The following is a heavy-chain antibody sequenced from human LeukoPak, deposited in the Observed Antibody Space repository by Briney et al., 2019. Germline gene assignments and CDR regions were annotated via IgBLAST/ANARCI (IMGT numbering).Heavy chain of an antibody. CDR3: ARDRDYCDSSGYYYPADY. V-gene: IGHV1-46*01. CDR1: GYTITSYY. Sequence: ASVKVSCKASGYTITSYYMHWVRQAPGQGLEWMGIINPSGGSTSYAQKFQGRVTMTRDTSTSTVYMELSSLRSEDTAVYYCARDRDYCDSSGYYYPADYWGQGTLVTVSS. D-gene: IGHD3-22*01. J-gene: IGHJ4*02. CDR2: INPSGGST.